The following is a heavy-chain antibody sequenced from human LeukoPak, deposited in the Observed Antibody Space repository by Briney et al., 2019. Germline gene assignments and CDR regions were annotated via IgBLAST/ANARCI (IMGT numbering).Heavy chain of an antibody. CDR1: GGSISSYY. V-gene: IGHV4-4*07. D-gene: IGHD6-19*01. CDR2: IYTSGST. CDR3: ARAYAVAAPFDY. Sequence: SETLSLTCTVSGGSISSYYWNWIRQPAGKGLEWLGHIYTSGSTNYNPSLKSRVTMSVDTSKNQFSLKLSSVTAADTAVYYCARAYAVAAPFDYWGQGTLVTVSS. J-gene: IGHJ4*02.